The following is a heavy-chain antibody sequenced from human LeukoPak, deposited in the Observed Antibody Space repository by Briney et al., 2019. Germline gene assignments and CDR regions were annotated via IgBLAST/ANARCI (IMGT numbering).Heavy chain of an antibody. J-gene: IGHJ3*02. Sequence: PAGSLRLSCAVSGFTFSHDAMSWVRPAPGKRLEWVAVISYTGSNKYYADSVTGRFTISRDNSKNTLYLQMNSLRTEDTAVYFCERGSSCLRAVVVDSDIWGQGTMVSVSS. D-gene: IGHD2-15*01. CDR2: ISYTGSNK. CDR1: GFTFSHDA. V-gene: IGHV3-30-3*01. CDR3: ERGSSCLRAVVVDSDI.